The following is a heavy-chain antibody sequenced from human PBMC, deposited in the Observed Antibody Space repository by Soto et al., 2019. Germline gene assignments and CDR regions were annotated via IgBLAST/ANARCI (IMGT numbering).Heavy chain of an antibody. Sequence: GGSLSLTCVASGFDFGRYWMSWVRQAPEKGLEWVASINQDASEKYHVDSVKGRFTISRDNDNNSLFLQMNSLRAEDTAVYYCATCGGDCFSLDYWGQGALVTVS. V-gene: IGHV3-7*03. CDR3: ATCGGDCFSLDY. D-gene: IGHD2-21*02. CDR1: GFDFGRYW. J-gene: IGHJ4*02. CDR2: INQDASEK.